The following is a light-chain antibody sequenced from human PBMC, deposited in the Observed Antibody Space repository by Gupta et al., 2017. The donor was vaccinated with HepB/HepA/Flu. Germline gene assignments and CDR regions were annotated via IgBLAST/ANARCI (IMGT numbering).Light chain of an antibody. J-gene: IGKJ4*01. V-gene: IGKV2-30*01. Sequence: DVVMTQSPLSLPVTLGKPASISCRSSQSLVYSDGNTSLNWFQQRPGQTPRRLIYKGSNRDSGLPDRFSGRGSGSXFTLKIXSGEGEDVGLYYCRQVTHWPLTFGXGTKVDIK. CDR1: QSLVYSDGNTS. CDR3: RQVTHWPLT. CDR2: KGS.